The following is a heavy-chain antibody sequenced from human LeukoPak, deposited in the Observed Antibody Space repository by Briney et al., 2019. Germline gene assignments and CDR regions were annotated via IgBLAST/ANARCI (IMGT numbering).Heavy chain of an antibody. J-gene: IGHJ4*02. Sequence: AGGSLRLSCAASGFTFSSYAMSWVRQAPGKGLEWVSAISGSGGSTYYADSVKGRFTISRDNSKNTLYLQMNSLRAEDTAVYYCAKDFPPIAAAGHYFDYWGQGTLVTVSS. CDR2: ISGSGGST. CDR3: AKDFPPIAAAGHYFDY. V-gene: IGHV3-23*01. CDR1: GFTFSSYA. D-gene: IGHD6-13*01.